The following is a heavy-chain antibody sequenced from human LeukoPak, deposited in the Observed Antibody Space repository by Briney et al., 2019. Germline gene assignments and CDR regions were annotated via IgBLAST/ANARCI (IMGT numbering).Heavy chain of an antibody. Sequence: GGSLRLSCAASGFTFSSYSMNWVRQAPGKGLEWVSSISSSSSYIYYADSVKGRFTISRDNAKNSLYLQMNSLRAEDTAVYYCANSPVVGARGYFDYWGQGTLVTVSS. CDR3: ANSPVVGARGYFDY. CDR1: GFTFSSYS. V-gene: IGHV3-21*01. D-gene: IGHD2-15*01. J-gene: IGHJ4*02. CDR2: ISSSSSYI.